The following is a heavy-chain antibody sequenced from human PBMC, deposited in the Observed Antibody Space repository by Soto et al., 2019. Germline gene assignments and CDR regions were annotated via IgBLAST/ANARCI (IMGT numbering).Heavy chain of an antibody. V-gene: IGHV6-1*01. Sequence: QTLSHTCAISVDRVSINSGAWNWIRQSPSRGLEWLGRTYYRSKWYYDYAESVKSRIIISVDTSKNQFSLQLNSVTPEDAAVYYCANDPGYSLDPWGQGIQVTVSS. CDR3: ANDPGYSLDP. CDR1: VDRVSINSGA. D-gene: IGHD5-12*01. CDR2: TYYRSKWYY. J-gene: IGHJ5*02.